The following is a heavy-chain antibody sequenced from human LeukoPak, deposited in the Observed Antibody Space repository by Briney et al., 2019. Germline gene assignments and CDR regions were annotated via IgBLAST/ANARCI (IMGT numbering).Heavy chain of an antibody. V-gene: IGHV4-34*01. CDR1: SESFSSYY. CDR3: ARAKDTFGWFDP. D-gene: IGHD2-15*01. J-gene: IGHJ5*02. Sequence: PSETLSLTCAVYSESFSSYYWSWIRQPPGKGPEWIGEISHRGSTNYNPSLESRVTISVDTSKKQFSLKLSSVTAADTAVYYCARAKDTFGWFDPWGQGTLVTVSS. CDR2: ISHRGST.